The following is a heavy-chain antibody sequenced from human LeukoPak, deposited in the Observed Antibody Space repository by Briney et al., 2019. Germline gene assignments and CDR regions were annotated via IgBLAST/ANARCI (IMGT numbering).Heavy chain of an antibody. J-gene: IGHJ4*02. V-gene: IGHV3-7*03. CDR2: IKQDGSEK. Sequence: GGSLRLSCAASGFTFSSYWMSWVRQAPGKGLEWVANIKQDGSEKYYVDSVKGRFTISRDNAKNSLYLQMNSLRAEDTAVYYCAKGTVAGARAYYFDYWGQGTLVTVSS. D-gene: IGHD1-26*01. CDR1: GFTFSSYW. CDR3: AKGTVAGARAYYFDY.